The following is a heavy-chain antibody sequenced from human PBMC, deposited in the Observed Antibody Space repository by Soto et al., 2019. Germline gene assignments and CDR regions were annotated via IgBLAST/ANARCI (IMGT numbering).Heavy chain of an antibody. V-gene: IGHV3-48*02. CDR1: GFIFSGYT. J-gene: IGHJ4*02. CDR3: ARPQMNDF. Sequence: PGGSLRLSCAASGFIFSGYTMNWVRQAPGKGLEWLSYISTSSSTIDYADSVRGRFTISRDNAKNSLYLQMNSLTDEDTAVYYCARPQMNDFWGQGTLVTVSS. CDR2: ISTSSSTI.